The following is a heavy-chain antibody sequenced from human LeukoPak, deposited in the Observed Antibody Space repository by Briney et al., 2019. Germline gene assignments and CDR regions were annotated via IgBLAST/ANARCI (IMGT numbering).Heavy chain of an antibody. V-gene: IGHV4-59*01. CDR2: IYYSGST. CDR1: GGSISSYY. Sequence: SETLSLTCTVSGGSISSYYWSWIRRPPGKGLEWIGYIYYSGSTNYNPSLKSRVTMSVDTSKNQLSLKLSSVTAADTAVYYCAKDSGYDILTGYFDYWGQGTLVTVSS. J-gene: IGHJ4*02. D-gene: IGHD3-9*01. CDR3: AKDSGYDILTGYFDY.